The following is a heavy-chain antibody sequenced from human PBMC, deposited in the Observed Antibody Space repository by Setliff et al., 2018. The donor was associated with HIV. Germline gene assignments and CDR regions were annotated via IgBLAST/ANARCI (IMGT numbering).Heavy chain of an antibody. CDR3: ARALYGDYGGDLNWLDP. V-gene: IGHV4-59*11. CDR1: GASIRSHY. Sequence: SETLSLTCTVSGASIRSHYWSWIRQAPGKGLEWIGNIYYSGSTNYNPSLKSRVTISLDTSNNQFSLKAEDTAVYYCARALYGDYGGDLNWLDPWGQGTLVTVSS. CDR2: IYYSGST. D-gene: IGHD4-17*01. J-gene: IGHJ5*02.